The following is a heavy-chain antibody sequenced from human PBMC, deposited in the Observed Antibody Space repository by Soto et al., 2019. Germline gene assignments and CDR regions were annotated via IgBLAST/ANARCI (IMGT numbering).Heavy chain of an antibody. CDR1: GFTFDDYA. CDR3: ANLPLYGSGFDC. Sequence: EAQLVESGGGLVQPGRSLRLSCVASGFTFDDYAIHWVRQAPGKGLEWVSGISWNGAATGYADSVKGRFTISRDNAKNSLYLQRRSLRTEDTAIYYCANLPLYGSGFDCWGQGTLVTVSS. D-gene: IGHD3-10*01. J-gene: IGHJ4*02. CDR2: ISWNGAAT. V-gene: IGHV3-9*01.